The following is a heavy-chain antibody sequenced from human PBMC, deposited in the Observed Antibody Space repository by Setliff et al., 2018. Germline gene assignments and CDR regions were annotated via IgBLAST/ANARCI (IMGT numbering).Heavy chain of an antibody. CDR2: IHASGST. J-gene: IGHJ5*02. CDR1: GGSIGSGDHY. CDR3: ARHVLGYSSSYNWFDP. V-gene: IGHV4-61*02. Sequence: KSSETLSLTCTVSGGSIGSGDHYWSWIRQPAGKGLEWIGRIHASGSTNYNPSLKSRVTISVDTSKNQFSLKLSSVTAADTAVYYCARHVLGYSSSYNWFDPWGQGTLVTVSS. D-gene: IGHD6-6*01.